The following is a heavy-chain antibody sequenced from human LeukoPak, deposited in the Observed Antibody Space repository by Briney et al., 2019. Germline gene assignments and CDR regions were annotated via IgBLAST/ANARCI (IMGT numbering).Heavy chain of an antibody. V-gene: IGHV4-59*08. Sequence: PSETLSLTCTVSGGSLGREFWTWIRQPPGKGLEWIGYIYDMGATNYNPSLKSRVTIFVDTSGNQFSLNLTSVTAADTAVYYCARLYGSGPRGAFDIWGQGTLVTVSS. CDR1: GGSLGREF. D-gene: IGHD3-10*01. J-gene: IGHJ3*02. CDR2: IYDMGAT. CDR3: ARLYGSGPRGAFDI.